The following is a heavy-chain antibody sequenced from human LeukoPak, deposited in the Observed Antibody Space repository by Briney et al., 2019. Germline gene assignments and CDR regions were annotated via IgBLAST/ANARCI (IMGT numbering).Heavy chain of an antibody. CDR3: ARDVGDRWRDAFDI. Sequence: PSETLSLTCTVSGGSIRGYYWSWIRQPPGKRLEWIAYIYSSVTTNYNPSLKSRLTISVDTSENQISLKLTSVTAADTAVYYCARDVGDRWRDAFDIWGQGTMVTVSS. CDR2: IYSSVTT. J-gene: IGHJ3*02. CDR1: GGSIRGYY. D-gene: IGHD2-21*02. V-gene: IGHV4-4*08.